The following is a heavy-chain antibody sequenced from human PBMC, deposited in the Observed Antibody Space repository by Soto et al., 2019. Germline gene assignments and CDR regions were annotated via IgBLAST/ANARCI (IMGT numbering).Heavy chain of an antibody. D-gene: IGHD2-2*01. CDR3: TREKDCSSTSCYFLRVGYYSYYMDV. CDR1: GFTFGDYA. CDR2: IRSKAYGWTT. J-gene: IGHJ6*03. Sequence: GGSLRLSCTASGFTFGDYAMSWFRQAPGKGLEWVGFIRSKAYGWTTEYAASVKGRFTLSRDDSKSIAYLQMNSLKTEDTAVYYCTREKDCSSTSCYFLRVGYYSYYMDVWGKGTTVTVSS. V-gene: IGHV3-49*03.